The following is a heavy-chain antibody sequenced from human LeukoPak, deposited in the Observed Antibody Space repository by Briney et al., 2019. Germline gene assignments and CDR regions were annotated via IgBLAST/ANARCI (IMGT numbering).Heavy chain of an antibody. V-gene: IGHV1-18*01. CDR3: ARGVNSDFDY. D-gene: IGHD4-23*01. Sequence: GASVKVSCKASGYTFTSYDINWVRQATGQGLEWMGWISAYNGNTNYAQKLQGRVTMTTDTSTGTAYMELRSLRSDDTAVYYCARGVNSDFDYWGQGTLVTVSS. CDR1: GYTFTSYD. J-gene: IGHJ4*02. CDR2: ISAYNGNT.